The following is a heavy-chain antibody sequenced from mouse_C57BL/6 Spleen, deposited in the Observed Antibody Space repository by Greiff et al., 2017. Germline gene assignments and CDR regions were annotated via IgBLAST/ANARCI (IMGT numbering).Heavy chain of an antibody. CDR2: IDPNSGGT. CDR3: ARTTMITYYAMDY. Sequence: QVQLQQSGAELVKPGASVKISCKASGYAFSSYWMHWVKQRPGRGLEWIGRIDPNSGGTKYNEKFKSKATLTVYKPSSTAYMQLSSLTSEDSAVYYCARTTMITYYAMDYWGQGTSVTVSS. CDR1: GYAFSSYW. D-gene: IGHD2-4*01. J-gene: IGHJ4*01. V-gene: IGHV1-72*01.